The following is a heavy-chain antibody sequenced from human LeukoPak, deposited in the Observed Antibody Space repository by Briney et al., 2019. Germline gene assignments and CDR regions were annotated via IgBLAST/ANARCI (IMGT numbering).Heavy chain of an antibody. CDR2: IYHGGST. CDR3: AGGGGVAAAGAFDV. D-gene: IGHD6-13*01. V-gene: IGHV4-4*02. J-gene: IGHJ3*01. CDR1: GGSISSTNW. Sequence: SETLSLTCAVSGGSISSTNWWTWVRQPPGKGLEWIGEIYHGGSTNYNPSLRSRVTISLDKSKNQFSVKLNSVTAADTAVYYCAGGGGVAAAGAFDVWGQGTMVTVSS.